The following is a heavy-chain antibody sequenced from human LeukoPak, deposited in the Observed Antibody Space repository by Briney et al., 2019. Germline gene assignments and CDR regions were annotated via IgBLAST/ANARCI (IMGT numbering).Heavy chain of an antibody. CDR3: ASQTDHYYDSGGYYYVDY. D-gene: IGHD3-22*01. V-gene: IGHV3-21*01. J-gene: IGHJ4*02. CDR2: ISSSSRYI. CDR1: GFTFCSYS. Sequence: GGSLRLSCAASGFTFCSYSMNWVRQAPGKGREWVSPISSSSRYIYYADTVKGRFTISRDNAKNSLYLQMNSLRAEDMAVYYCASQTDHYYDSGGYYYVDYWGQGTLVTVSS.